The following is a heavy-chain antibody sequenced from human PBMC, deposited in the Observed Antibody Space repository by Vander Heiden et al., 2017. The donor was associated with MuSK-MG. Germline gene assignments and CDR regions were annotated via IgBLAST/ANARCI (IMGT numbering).Heavy chain of an antibody. Sequence: EVQLLESGGGLVQPGGSLSLSCAASGFTLSSYARSWVSQAPGKGLEWVSAISGSGGSTYYADSVKGRFTISRDNSKNTLYLQMNSLRAEDTAVYYCAKARVVAATPNDYWGQGTLVTVSS. CDR2: ISGSGGST. V-gene: IGHV3-23*01. J-gene: IGHJ4*02. CDR1: GFTLSSYA. D-gene: IGHD2-15*01. CDR3: AKARVVAATPNDY.